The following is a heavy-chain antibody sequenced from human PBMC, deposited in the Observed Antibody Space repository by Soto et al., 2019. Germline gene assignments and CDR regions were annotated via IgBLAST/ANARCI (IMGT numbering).Heavy chain of an antibody. V-gene: IGHV4-59*01. CDR3: ARGHYDLSSGSRYDWFDP. Sequence: SETLSLTCTVSGGSIGNNFWSWIRQPPGKGLEWIGYIYYSGNTNYNPSLKSRVTISVDTSKNHFSLTLSSVTAADTAVYYCARGHYDLSSGSRYDWFDPWGHGTLVTVSS. D-gene: IGHD3-3*01. CDR2: IYYSGNT. CDR1: GGSIGNNF. J-gene: IGHJ5*02.